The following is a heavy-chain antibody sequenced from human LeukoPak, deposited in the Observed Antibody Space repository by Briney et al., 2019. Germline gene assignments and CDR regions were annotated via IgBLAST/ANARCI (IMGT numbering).Heavy chain of an antibody. CDR3: ATTPTGTTFSDFQH. D-gene: IGHD1-7*01. CDR2: IYTSGST. J-gene: IGHJ1*01. CDR1: GGSISSYY. V-gene: IGHV4-4*07. Sequence: SETLSLTCTVSGGSISSYYWSWIRKPAGKGLEWIGRIYTSGSTNYHPSLKSRVTMSVATSKNQFSLKLSSVTAADTAVYYCATTPTGTTFSDFQHWGQGTLVTVSS.